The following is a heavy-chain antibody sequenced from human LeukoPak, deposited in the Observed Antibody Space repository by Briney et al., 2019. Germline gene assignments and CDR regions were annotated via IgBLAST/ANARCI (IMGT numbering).Heavy chain of an antibody. CDR1: GFTFSSYW. V-gene: IGHV3-74*01. J-gene: IGHJ6*03. CDR3: ARWSGYSYGNFYYYFMDV. D-gene: IGHD5-18*01. Sequence: PGGSLRLSCAASGFTFSSYWLHWVRHAPGKGLVWVSHINSDGSSTSYADSVKGRFTISRDNAKNTLYLQMNSLRAEDTAVYYCARWSGYSYGNFYYYFMDVWGKGTTVTISS. CDR2: INSDGSST.